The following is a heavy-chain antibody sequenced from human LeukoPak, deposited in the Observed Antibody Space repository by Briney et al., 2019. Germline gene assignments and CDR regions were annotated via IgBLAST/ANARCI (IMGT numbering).Heavy chain of an antibody. V-gene: IGHV1-69*04. J-gene: IGHJ4*02. CDR3: ARVPGIAAAGTRLDY. CDR1: GGTFSSYA. D-gene: IGHD6-13*01. CDR2: IIPILGIA. Sequence: SVKVSCKASGGTFSSYAISWVRQAPGQGIEWMGRIIPILGIANYAQKFQGRVTITADKSTSTAYMELSSLRSEDTAVYYCARVPGIAAAGTRLDYWGQGTLVTVSS.